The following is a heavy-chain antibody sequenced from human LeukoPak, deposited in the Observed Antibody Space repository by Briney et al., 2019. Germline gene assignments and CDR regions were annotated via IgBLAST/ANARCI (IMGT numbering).Heavy chain of an antibody. CDR2: IYYSGST. V-gene: IGHV4-59*01. CDR1: GGSISSYY. Sequence: SETLSLTCTVSGGSISSYYWSWIRQPPGKGLEWIGYIYYSGSTNYNPSLKSRVTISVDTSKNQFSLKLSSVTAADTAVYYCARDPGIAVAGTVGHFDFWGQGTLVTVSS. J-gene: IGHJ4*02. D-gene: IGHD6-19*01. CDR3: ARDPGIAVAGTVGHFDF.